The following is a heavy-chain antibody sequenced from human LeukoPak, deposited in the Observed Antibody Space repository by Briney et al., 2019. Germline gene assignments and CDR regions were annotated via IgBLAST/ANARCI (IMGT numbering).Heavy chain of an antibody. D-gene: IGHD2-21*02. V-gene: IGHV3-49*03. CDR1: GFTLDDYG. CDR3: ARSRRVSCGGACYSLDY. J-gene: IGHJ4*02. CDR2: IRNKAYGGTK. Sequence: GGSLRLSCTASGFTLDDYGVSWFRQAPGKGLEWVGFIRNKAYGGTKEYAASVKGRFTISRDDSKSIAYLQMNSLASEDTAVYYCARSRRVSCGGACYSLDYWGQGTLVTVSS.